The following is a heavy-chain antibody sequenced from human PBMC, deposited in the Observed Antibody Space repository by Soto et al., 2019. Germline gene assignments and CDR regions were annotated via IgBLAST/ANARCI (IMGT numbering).Heavy chain of an antibody. Sequence: ASVKVSCKASGYTFTSYAMHWVRQAPGQRLEWMGWINAGNGNTKYSQKFQGRVTITRDTSASTAYMELSSLRSEDTAVYYCARGQYYYDSSGCYDLWYFQHWGQGTLVTVSS. V-gene: IGHV1-3*01. CDR3: ARGQYYYDSSGCYDLWYFQH. CDR1: GYTFTSYA. D-gene: IGHD3-22*01. CDR2: INAGNGNT. J-gene: IGHJ1*01.